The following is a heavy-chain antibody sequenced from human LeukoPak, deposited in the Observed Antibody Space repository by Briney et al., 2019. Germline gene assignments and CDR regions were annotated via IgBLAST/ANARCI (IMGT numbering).Heavy chain of an antibody. D-gene: IGHD7-27*01. Sequence: SQTLSLTCAVSGGSISSGGYSWSWIRQPPGKGLEWIGYIYHSGSTYYNPSLKSRVTISVDRSNNQFSLKLSSVTAADTAVYYCARAGFSNWFDPWGQGTLVTVSS. V-gene: IGHV4-30-2*01. CDR2: IYHSGST. CDR1: GGSISSGGYS. J-gene: IGHJ5*02. CDR3: ARAGFSNWFDP.